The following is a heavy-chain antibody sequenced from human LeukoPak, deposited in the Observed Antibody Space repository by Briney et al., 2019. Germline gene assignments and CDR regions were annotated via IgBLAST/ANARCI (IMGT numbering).Heavy chain of an antibody. CDR1: GGSLSIYY. D-gene: IGHD6-6*01. CDR3: ARVGEQLVIGY. V-gene: IGHV4-59*01. J-gene: IGHJ4*02. Sequence: SETLSLTCTVSGGSLSIYYWSCMRQPPGKGLEWIGYIYYSGSTNYIPSLKSRATISVDTSKNQFSLKLSSVTAADTAVYYCARVGEQLVIGYWGQGTLVIVSS. CDR2: IYYSGST.